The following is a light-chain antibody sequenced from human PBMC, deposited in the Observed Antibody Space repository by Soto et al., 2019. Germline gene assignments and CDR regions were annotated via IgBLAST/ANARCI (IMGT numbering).Light chain of an antibody. CDR1: QSVSSSY. Sequence: EIVLTQSPGTLSLSAGERATLSFMASQSVSSSYLAWYQQKPGQAPRLLIYGASSRATGIPDRFSGSGSGTDFTLTISRLEPEDFAVYYCQQYGSSPLTFGGGTKVDIK. V-gene: IGKV3-20*01. CDR2: GAS. J-gene: IGKJ4*01. CDR3: QQYGSSPLT.